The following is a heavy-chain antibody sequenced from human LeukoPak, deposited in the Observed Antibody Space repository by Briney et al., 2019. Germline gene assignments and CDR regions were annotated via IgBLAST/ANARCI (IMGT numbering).Heavy chain of an antibody. D-gene: IGHD1-26*01. CDR1: GGSISSGGYY. J-gene: IGHJ4*02. CDR2: IYYSGST. V-gene: IGHV4-31*03. CDR3: AREAGATTSPFDY. Sequence: PSETLSLTCTVSGGSISSGGYYWSWIRQHPGKGLEWIGYIYYSGSTYYNPSLKSRVTTSVDTSKNQFSLKLSSVTAADTAVYYCAREAGATTSPFDYWGQGTLVTVSS.